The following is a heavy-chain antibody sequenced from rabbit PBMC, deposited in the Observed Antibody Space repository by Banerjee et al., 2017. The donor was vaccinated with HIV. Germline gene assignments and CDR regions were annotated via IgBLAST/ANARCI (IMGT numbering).Heavy chain of an antibody. CDR1: GADFSSGYW. CDR3: ARADGSGYAFYL. D-gene: IGHD1-1*01. J-gene: IGHJ4*01. V-gene: IGHV1S45*01. CDR2: IYAGSSGRT. Sequence: ELEESGGDLVKPGASLTLTCTASGADFSSGYWICWVRQAPGKGLEWIACIYAGSSGRTCYASWAKGRFTISKTSSTTVTLQMTSLTAADTATYFCARADGSGYAFYLWGPGTLVTVS.